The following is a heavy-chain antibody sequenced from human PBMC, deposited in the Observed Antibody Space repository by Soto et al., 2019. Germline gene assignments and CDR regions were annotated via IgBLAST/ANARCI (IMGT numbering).Heavy chain of an antibody. Sequence: QVQLVESGGGVVQPGRSLRLSCAASGFTFSSYGMHWVRQATGKGLEWVAVIWYDGSNKYYADSVKGRFTISRDNSKNTLYLQMNSLRAEDTAVYYCARGIMVRGVYYFDYWGQGTLVTVSS. CDR2: IWYDGSNK. J-gene: IGHJ4*02. V-gene: IGHV3-33*01. CDR3: ARGIMVRGVYYFDY. D-gene: IGHD3-10*01. CDR1: GFTFSSYG.